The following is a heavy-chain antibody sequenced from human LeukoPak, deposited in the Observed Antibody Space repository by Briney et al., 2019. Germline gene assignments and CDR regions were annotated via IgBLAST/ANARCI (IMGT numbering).Heavy chain of an antibody. Sequence: ASVTVSCKASGYTFTSYAMHWVRQAPGQRLEWMGWINAGNGNTKYSQKFQGRVTITRDTSASTAYMELSSLRSEDTAVYYCARSRFHYYMDVWGKGTTVTVSS. D-gene: IGHD2-21*01. CDR1: GYTFTSYA. J-gene: IGHJ6*03. CDR3: ARSRFHYYMDV. CDR2: INAGNGNT. V-gene: IGHV1-3*01.